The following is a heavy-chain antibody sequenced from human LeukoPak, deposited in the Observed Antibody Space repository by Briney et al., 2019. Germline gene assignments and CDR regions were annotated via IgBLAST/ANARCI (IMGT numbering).Heavy chain of an antibody. D-gene: IGHD2-15*01. CDR1: GYSINNYW. CDR3: ARQEYCSGGSCYTWFDP. CDR2: IYPADSDI. J-gene: IGHJ5*02. V-gene: IGHV5-51*01. Sequence: GESLKISCKGSGYSINNYWIGWVRQMPGKGLEWMGIIYPADSDIKYSPSFQGQVTISADKSISTVYLQWSSLKASDTAMYYCARQEYCSGGSCYTWFDPWGQGTLVTVSS.